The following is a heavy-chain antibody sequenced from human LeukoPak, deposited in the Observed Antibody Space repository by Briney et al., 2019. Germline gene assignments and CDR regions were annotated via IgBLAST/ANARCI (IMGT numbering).Heavy chain of an antibody. CDR3: ARDSSSWFNWFDP. CDR2: ISSSSTYI. V-gene: IGHV3-21*01. CDR1: GFTSTSYS. D-gene: IGHD6-13*01. Sequence: GGSLRLSCAAAGFTSTSYSMKWVRQAPGKGLEWVSSISSSSTYIYYADSVKGRFTISRDNAKYSLYLQMNSLRAEDTAVYYCARDSSSWFNWFDPWGQGTLVTVSS. J-gene: IGHJ5*02.